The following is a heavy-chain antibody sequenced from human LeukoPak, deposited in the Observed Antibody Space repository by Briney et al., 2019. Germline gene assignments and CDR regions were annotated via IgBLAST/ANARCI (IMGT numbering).Heavy chain of an antibody. J-gene: IGHJ4*02. CDR1: GFTFSSYA. D-gene: IGHD1-26*01. CDR2: ISYDGSNK. CDR3: ARVGGATWGFDY. Sequence: PGGSLRLSCAASGFTFSSYAMHWVRQAPGKGLEWVAVISYDGSNKYYADSVKGRFTISRDNSKNTLYLQMNSLRAEDTAVYYCARVGGATWGFDYWGQGTLVTVSS. V-gene: IGHV3-30*04.